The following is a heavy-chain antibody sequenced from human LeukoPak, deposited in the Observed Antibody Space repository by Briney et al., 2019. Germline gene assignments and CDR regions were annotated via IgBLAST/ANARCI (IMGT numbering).Heavy chain of an antibody. Sequence: ASVKVSCKASGYTFTNYGISWVRQAPGQGLEWMGWISAYNGNTNYAQKLQGRVTMTTDTSTSTAYMELRSLRSDDTAVYYCARSAPQYYDFWSGYSANWFDPWGQGTLVTVSS. CDR1: GYTFTNYG. D-gene: IGHD3-3*01. V-gene: IGHV1-18*01. J-gene: IGHJ5*02. CDR3: ARSAPQYYDFWSGYSANWFDP. CDR2: ISAYNGNT.